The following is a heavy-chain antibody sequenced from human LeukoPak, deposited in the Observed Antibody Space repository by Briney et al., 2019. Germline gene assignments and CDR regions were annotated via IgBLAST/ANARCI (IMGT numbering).Heavy chain of an antibody. D-gene: IGHD2-2*02. CDR3: ARSKIIVVVPAAIDGDAFDI. Sequence: GESLKISCKGSGYSFTSYWIGWVRQMPGKGLEWMGIIYPGDSDTRYSPSFQGQVTISADKSISTAYLQWSRLKASDTAMYYCARSKIIVVVPAAIDGDAFDIWGQGTMVTVSS. CDR1: GYSFTSYW. CDR2: IYPGDSDT. J-gene: IGHJ3*02. V-gene: IGHV5-51*01.